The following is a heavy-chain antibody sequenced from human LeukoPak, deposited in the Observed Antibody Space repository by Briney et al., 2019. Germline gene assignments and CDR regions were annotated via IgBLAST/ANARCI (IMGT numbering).Heavy chain of an antibody. CDR1: GFTFNDYA. J-gene: IGHJ4*02. V-gene: IGHV3-43*02. D-gene: IGHD2-15*01. CDR3: ATDCSGNRCYSL. Sequence: GGSLRLSCAVSGFTFNDYAMNWVRQPPGKGLEWVSFISGDGGSTFYADSVKGRFTISRDNGKNSLYLQMNSLRLGDTALYYCATDCSGNRCYSLWGQGTLVTVSS. CDR2: ISGDGGST.